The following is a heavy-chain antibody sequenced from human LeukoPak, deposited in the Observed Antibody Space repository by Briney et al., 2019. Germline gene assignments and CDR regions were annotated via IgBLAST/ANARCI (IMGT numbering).Heavy chain of an antibody. D-gene: IGHD4-17*01. V-gene: IGHV3-48*03. CDR2: ISSSGSTI. J-gene: IGHJ4*02. Sequence: GGSLRLSCAASGFTFSSYEMNWVRQAPGKGLEWVSYISSSGSTIYYADSVKGRFTISRDNSKNTLYLQMNSLRAEDTALYYCAKSPYGDYDPYYFDYWGQGTLVTVSS. CDR3: AKSPYGDYDPYYFDY. CDR1: GFTFSSYE.